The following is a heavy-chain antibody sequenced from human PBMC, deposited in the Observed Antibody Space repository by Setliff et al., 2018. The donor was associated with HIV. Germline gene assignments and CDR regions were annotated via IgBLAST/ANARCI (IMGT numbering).Heavy chain of an antibody. CDR2: IDHSGNI. Sequence: SETLSLTCAVYGGSFNDYYWTWIRQPPGKGLEWIGEIDHSGNIKYHASLKSRVTISKETSKNQISLKLRSVTAADTAVYYCARGLNYYGSGSYLPLGYWGQGTLVTVSS. D-gene: IGHD3-10*01. CDR3: ARGLNYYGSGSYLPLGY. J-gene: IGHJ4*02. V-gene: IGHV4-34*01. CDR1: GGSFNDYY.